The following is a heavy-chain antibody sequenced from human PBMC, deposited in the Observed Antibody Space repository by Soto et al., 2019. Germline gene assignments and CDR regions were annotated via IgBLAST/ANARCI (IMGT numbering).Heavy chain of an antibody. CDR3: AKVGDVDTAMALG. CDR2: ISGSGGST. J-gene: IGHJ4*02. CDR1: GFTFSSYA. Sequence: EVQLLESGGGLVQPGGSLRLSCAASGFTFSSYAMSWVRQAPGKGLEWVSAISGSGGSTYYADSVKGRFTISRDNSKNTLYLQMNSLRAEDTALYYCAKVGDVDTAMALGWGQGTLVTVSS. D-gene: IGHD5-18*01. V-gene: IGHV3-23*01.